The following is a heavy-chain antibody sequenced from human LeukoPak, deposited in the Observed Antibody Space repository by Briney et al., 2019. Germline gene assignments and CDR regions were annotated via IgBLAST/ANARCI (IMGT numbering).Heavy chain of an antibody. Sequence: ASVKVSCKASGYTFTGYYMHWVRQATGQGLEWMGWMNPNSGNTGYAQKFQGRVTMTRNTSISTAYMELSSLRSEDTAVYYCARDRIVGPTDAFDIWGQGTMVTFSS. CDR1: GYTFTGYY. CDR3: ARDRIVGPTDAFDI. V-gene: IGHV1-8*02. D-gene: IGHD1-26*01. J-gene: IGHJ3*02. CDR2: MNPNSGNT.